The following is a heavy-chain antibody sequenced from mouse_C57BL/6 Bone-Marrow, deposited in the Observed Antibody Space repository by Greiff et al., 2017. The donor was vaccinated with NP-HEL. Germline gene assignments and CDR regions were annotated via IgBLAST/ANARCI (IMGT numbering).Heavy chain of an antibody. CDR1: GYAFSSYW. Sequence: QVQLQQSGAELVKPGASVKISCKASGYAFSSYWMNWVKQRPGKGLEWIGQIYTGDGDTNYNGTVKGRATLTADKSSSTTYMQLSSLTAEDSAVYFCARGGYWGQGTTLTVSS. J-gene: IGHJ2*01. CDR2: IYTGDGDT. V-gene: IGHV1-80*01. CDR3: ARGGY.